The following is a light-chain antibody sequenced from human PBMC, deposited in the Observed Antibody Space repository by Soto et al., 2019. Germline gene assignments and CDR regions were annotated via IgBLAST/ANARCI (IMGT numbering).Light chain of an antibody. CDR2: KAS. J-gene: IGKJ1*01. Sequence: DIQMTQSPSTLSASVGDRVTITCRASQSISSWLAWYQQKPGKALKLLIYKASSLQSGVPSRFSGSGSGTEFTLTINSLQPDDFTTYYCQQYNSYSTFGQGTKVEIK. V-gene: IGKV1-5*03. CDR3: QQYNSYST. CDR1: QSISSW.